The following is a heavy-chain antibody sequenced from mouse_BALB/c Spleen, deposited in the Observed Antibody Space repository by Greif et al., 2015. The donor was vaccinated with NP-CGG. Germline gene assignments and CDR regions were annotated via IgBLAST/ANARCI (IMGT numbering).Heavy chain of an antibody. J-gene: IGHJ4*01. D-gene: IGHD3-1*01. CDR1: GFSLTSYG. CDR2: IWAGGST. V-gene: IGHV2-9*02. Sequence: VKLEESGPGLVAPSQSLSITSTVSGFSLTSYGVHWVRQPPGKGLEWLGVIWAGGSTNYNSALMSRLSISKDNSKSQVFLKMNSLQTDDTAMYYCARDRAFYAMDYWGQGTSVTVSS. CDR3: ARDRAFYAMDY.